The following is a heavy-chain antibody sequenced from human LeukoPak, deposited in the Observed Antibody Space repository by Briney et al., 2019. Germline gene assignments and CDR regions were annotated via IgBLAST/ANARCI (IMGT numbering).Heavy chain of an antibody. V-gene: IGHV3-23*01. D-gene: IGHD3-3*01. Sequence: PGGSLRLSCAASGFTFSSYAMSWVRQAPGKGLEWVSAISGSGGSTYYADSVKGRFTISRGNSKNTLYLQMNSLRAEDTAVYYCAKDIGTYYDFWSGYYEDYWGQGTLVTVSS. CDR2: ISGSGGST. CDR1: GFTFSSYA. J-gene: IGHJ4*02. CDR3: AKDIGTYYDFWSGYYEDY.